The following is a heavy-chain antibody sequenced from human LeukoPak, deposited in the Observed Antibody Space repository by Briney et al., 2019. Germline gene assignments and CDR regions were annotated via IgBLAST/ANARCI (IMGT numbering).Heavy chain of an antibody. CDR3: ARAGGQRLLEWLPDV. J-gene: IGHJ6*04. D-gene: IGHD3-3*01. CDR1: GYSISSGYY. Sequence: PSESLSLTCSVSGYSISSGYYWGWIRQPPGKGLEWIGNIHHSGSTYYNPSLNSRVTMSVDTSKNQFSLKLSSVTTADTAVYYCARAGGQRLLEWLPDVWGKGTTVTVSS. V-gene: IGHV4-38-2*02. CDR2: IHHSGST.